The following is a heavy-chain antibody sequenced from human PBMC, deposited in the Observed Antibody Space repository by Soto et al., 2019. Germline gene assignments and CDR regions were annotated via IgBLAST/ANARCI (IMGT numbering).Heavy chain of an antibody. CDR3: ARVSAAGTRWFDS. CDR1: GASISSGGFY. Sequence: QVQLQESGPGLVQPSQTLSLTCTVSGASISSGGFYWSWIRQFPGKGLEWIGYIDCRGRTFYNPSLKSRATISRDTSKSQFSLNVNSVTAADTAVFYCARVSAAGTRWFDSWGQGTLVTVSS. J-gene: IGHJ5*01. D-gene: IGHD6-13*01. CDR2: IDCRGRT. V-gene: IGHV4-31*03.